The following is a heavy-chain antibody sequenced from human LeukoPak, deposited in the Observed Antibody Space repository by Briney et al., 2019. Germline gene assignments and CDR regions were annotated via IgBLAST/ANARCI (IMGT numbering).Heavy chain of an antibody. CDR2: ISGSGGST. CDR1: GFTFSSYA. V-gene: IGHV3-23*01. Sequence: GGSLRLSCAASGFTFSSYAMSWVRQAPGKGLEWVSAISGSGGSTYYADSVKGRFTISRDNSKNTLYLQMNSLRAEDTAVYYCAKEFSIMITFGGVIVTDYWGQGTLVTASS. D-gene: IGHD3-16*02. J-gene: IGHJ4*02. CDR3: AKEFSIMITFGGVIVTDY.